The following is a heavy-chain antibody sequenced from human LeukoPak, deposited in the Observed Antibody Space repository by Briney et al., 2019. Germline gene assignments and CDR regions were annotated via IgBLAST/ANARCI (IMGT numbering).Heavy chain of an antibody. CDR3: AREGYYGSGSPPSLYFDY. V-gene: IGHV3-30-3*01. CDR1: GFTFRNYV. J-gene: IGHJ4*02. D-gene: IGHD3-10*01. CDR2: TSSDLNVK. Sequence: GGSLRLSCAASGFTFRNYVIHWVRQAPGKGLEWVAVTSSDLNVKLYADSVKGRFTISRDNSRSTLYLQMNSLGPEDTAIYYCAREGYYGSGSPPSLYFDYWGQGTLVTVSS.